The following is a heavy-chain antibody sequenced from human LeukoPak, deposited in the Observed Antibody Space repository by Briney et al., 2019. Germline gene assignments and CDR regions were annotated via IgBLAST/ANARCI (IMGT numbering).Heavy chain of an antibody. Sequence: ASVKVSCKASGGTFSSYAISWVRQAPGQGLEWMGGIIPIFGTANYAQKFQGRVTITADKSTSTAYMELSSLRSEDTAVYYCARGYSSSWDILNGFDPWGQGTLVTVSS. CDR3: ARGYSSSWDILNGFDP. CDR1: GGTFSSYA. D-gene: IGHD6-13*01. CDR2: IIPIFGTA. V-gene: IGHV1-69*06. J-gene: IGHJ5*02.